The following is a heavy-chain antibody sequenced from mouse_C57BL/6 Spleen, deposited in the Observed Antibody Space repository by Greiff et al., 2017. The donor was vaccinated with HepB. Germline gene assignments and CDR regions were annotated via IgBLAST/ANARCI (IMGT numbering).Heavy chain of an antibody. CDR2: INPYNGDT. J-gene: IGHJ4*01. CDR1: GYSFTGYF. CDR3: ARSYYSNYGAMDY. D-gene: IGHD2-5*01. Sequence: VQLQQSGPELVKPGDSVKISCKASGYSFTGYFMNWVMQSHGKSLEWIGRINPYNGDTFYNQKFKGKATLTVDKSSSTAHMELRSLTSEDSAVYYCARSYYSNYGAMDYWGQGTSVTVSS. V-gene: IGHV1-20*01.